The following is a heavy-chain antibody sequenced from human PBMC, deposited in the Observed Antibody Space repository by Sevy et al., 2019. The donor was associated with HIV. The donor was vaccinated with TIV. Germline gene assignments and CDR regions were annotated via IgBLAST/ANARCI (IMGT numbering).Heavy chain of an antibody. CDR1: GGSINNYY. CDR3: TMRDTRSLDTSKNQFYMRLTYVTAADKAIYYFARVAGSYSTLPYNYYYYMDV. Sequence: SETLSLTCTVSGGSINNYYWTWIRQPAGKGLEWIGRIYSSGTTNYNPSLKSRVTMSLDTSQNQFSLRPSSVNGTHTQKPSVTMRDTRSLDTSKNQFYMRLTYVTAADKAIYYFARVAGSYSTLPYNYYYYMDVWGKGATVTVSS. D-gene: IGHD3-10*01. V-gene: IGHV4-4*07. J-gene: IGHJ6*03. CDR2: IYSSGTT.